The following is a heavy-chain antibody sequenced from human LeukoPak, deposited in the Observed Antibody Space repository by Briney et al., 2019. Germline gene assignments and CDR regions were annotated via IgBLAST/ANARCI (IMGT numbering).Heavy chain of an antibody. CDR3: AKDGGGITMIVVVSGGYYFDY. CDR1: GFTFSSYG. Sequence: GGSLRLSCAASGFTFSSYGMHWVRQAPGKGLEWVAVISYDGSNKYYADSVKGRFTISRDNSKNTLYLQMNSLRAEDTAVYYCAKDGGGITMIVVVSGGYYFDYWGQGTLVTVSS. V-gene: IGHV3-30*18. CDR2: ISYDGSNK. J-gene: IGHJ4*02. D-gene: IGHD3-22*01.